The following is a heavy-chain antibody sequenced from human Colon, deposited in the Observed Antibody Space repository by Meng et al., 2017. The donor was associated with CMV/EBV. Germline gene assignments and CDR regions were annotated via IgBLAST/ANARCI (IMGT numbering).Heavy chain of an antibody. Sequence: GYTFINYGMSWVRQAPGQGLEWMGWINADNGNTKYAQKVQDRVTMTADTDSNTVYMELRSLTSDDTAVYYCARVIHSFGVVIFPLGYWGQGTLVTVSS. J-gene: IGHJ4*02. V-gene: IGHV1-18*01. CDR3: ARVIHSFGVVIFPLGY. CDR1: GYTFINYG. CDR2: INADNGNT. D-gene: IGHD3-3*01.